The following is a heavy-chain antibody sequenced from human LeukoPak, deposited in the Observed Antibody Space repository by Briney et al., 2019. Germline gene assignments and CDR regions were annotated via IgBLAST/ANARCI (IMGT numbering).Heavy chain of an antibody. CDR3: ARARGDYDFWSGYYGFDY. CDR2: IYYSGST. V-gene: IGHV4-59*01. Sequence: SETLSLTCTVSGGSISSYYWSWIRQPPGKGLEWIGYIYYSGSTNYNPSLKSRVTISVDTSKNQFSLKLSSVAAADTAVYYCARARGDYDFWSGYYGFDYWGQGTLVTVSS. J-gene: IGHJ4*02. CDR1: GGSISSYY. D-gene: IGHD3-3*01.